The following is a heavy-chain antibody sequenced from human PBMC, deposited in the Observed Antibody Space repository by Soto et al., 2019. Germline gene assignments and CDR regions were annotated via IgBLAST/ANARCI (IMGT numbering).Heavy chain of an antibody. J-gene: IGHJ3*01. CDR3: ARVWGGAFDF. V-gene: IGHV4-59*01. CDR1: GGSISSYY. CDR2: IYYSGSI. D-gene: IGHD3-10*01. Sequence: SETLSLTCTVSGGSISSYYWSWIRQPPGKGLEWIGYIYYSGSINYNPSLKSRVTISVDTSKNQFSLKLSSVTAADTAVYYCARVWGGAFDFWGQGTMVTVSS.